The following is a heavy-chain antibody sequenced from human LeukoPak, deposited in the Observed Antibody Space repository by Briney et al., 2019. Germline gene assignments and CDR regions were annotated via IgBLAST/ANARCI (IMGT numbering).Heavy chain of an antibody. CDR2: IIPIFGTA. Sequence: SGKVSCKASGGTFSSYAISWVRQAPGQGLEWMGRIIPIFGTANYAQKFQGRVTITTDESTSTAYMELSSLRSEDTAVYYCARGGYADYEVNYFYYWVQGTLVTVSS. V-gene: IGHV1-69*05. D-gene: IGHD4-17*01. CDR1: GGTFSSYA. J-gene: IGHJ4*02. CDR3: ARGGYADYEVNYFYY.